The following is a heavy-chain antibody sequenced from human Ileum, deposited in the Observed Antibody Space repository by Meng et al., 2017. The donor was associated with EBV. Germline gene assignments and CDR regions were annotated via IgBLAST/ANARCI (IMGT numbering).Heavy chain of an antibody. Sequence: QVQLQGSGPGLGKPSGTLSLTCTVSGASISSDIWWSWVRQPPGKGLEWIGEVYHRGDTNYNPFLKSRVDISVDKSKNQFYLSLFSVTAADTAVYYCGRDQGRELINHWGQGTLVTVSS. J-gene: IGHJ4*02. CDR2: VYHRGDT. CDR1: GASISSDIW. D-gene: IGHD1-7*01. CDR3: GRDQGRELINH. V-gene: IGHV4-4*02.